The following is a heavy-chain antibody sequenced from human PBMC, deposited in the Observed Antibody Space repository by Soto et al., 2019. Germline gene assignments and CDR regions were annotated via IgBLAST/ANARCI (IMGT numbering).Heavy chain of an antibody. Sequence: QVQLVQSGAEVKKPGSSVKVSCKASGGTFSSHAISWVRQAPGQGLEWMGGIIPIFGTANYAQKFQGRVTITADKSTSTAYMELSSLRSEDTAVYYCARDIRLWSGYRDRMDVWGQGTTVTVSS. CDR3: ARDIRLWSGYRDRMDV. J-gene: IGHJ6*02. D-gene: IGHD3-3*01. CDR2: IIPIFGTA. V-gene: IGHV1-69*06. CDR1: GGTFSSHA.